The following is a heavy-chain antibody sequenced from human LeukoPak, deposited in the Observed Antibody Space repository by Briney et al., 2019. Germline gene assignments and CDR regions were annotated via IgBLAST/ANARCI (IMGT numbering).Heavy chain of an antibody. V-gene: IGHV3-23*01. CDR1: GFTFSSYA. J-gene: IGHJ4*02. CDR2: ISGSGGST. D-gene: IGHD3-10*01. CDR3: AKDFLVGSRTYYYGSGSYAFDY. Sequence: GGSLRLSCAASGFTFSSYAMSWVRQAPGKGLEWVSAISGSGGSTYYADSVKGRFTISRDNSKNTLYLQMNSLRAEDTAVYYCAKDFLVGSRTYYYGSGSYAFDYWGQGTLVTVSS.